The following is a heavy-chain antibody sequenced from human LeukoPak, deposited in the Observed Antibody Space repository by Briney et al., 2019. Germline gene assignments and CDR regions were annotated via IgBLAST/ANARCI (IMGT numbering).Heavy chain of an antibody. D-gene: IGHD3-16*01. Sequence: GGSLGLSCAASGFTFSDYSMNWVRQAPGRGLEWVSFISSVSGYIYYADSVKDRFTISRDNARNSLYLQMNSLRAEDTAVYYCARDWRTQVLHPYYFEYWGQGVLVTVSS. CDR2: ISSVSGYI. V-gene: IGHV3-21*01. CDR3: ARDWRTQVLHPYYFEY. J-gene: IGHJ4*02. CDR1: GFTFSDYS.